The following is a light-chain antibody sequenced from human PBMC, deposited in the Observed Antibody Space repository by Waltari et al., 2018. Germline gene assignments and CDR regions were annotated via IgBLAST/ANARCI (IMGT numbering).Light chain of an antibody. CDR3: ATWDDRLSGPGV. J-gene: IGLJ3*02. CDR2: RNN. V-gene: IGLV1-47*01. CDR1: STNIGSNY. Sequence: QSVQTQPPPASGTPGQRVTISCSRSSTNIGSNYGQRYQQLPGTAPKLLINRNNQRPSGVPVRFSGSKAGTSASLAVSGLRSEDEADYYFATWDDRLSGPGVFGGGTKLTVL.